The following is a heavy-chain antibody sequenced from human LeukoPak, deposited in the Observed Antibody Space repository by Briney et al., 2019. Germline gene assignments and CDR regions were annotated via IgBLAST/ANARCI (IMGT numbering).Heavy chain of an antibody. D-gene: IGHD3-22*01. CDR2: INHSGST. Sequence: PGGSLRLSCAASGFTFSSYAMSWVRQPPGKGLEWIGEINHSGSTNYNPSLKSRVTISVDTSKNQFSLKLSSVTAADTAVYYCARVPRYYYDSSGYYYVGAYFDLWGRGTLVTVSS. CDR3: ARVPRYYYDSSGYYYVGAYFDL. J-gene: IGHJ2*01. V-gene: IGHV4-34*01. CDR1: GFTFSSYA.